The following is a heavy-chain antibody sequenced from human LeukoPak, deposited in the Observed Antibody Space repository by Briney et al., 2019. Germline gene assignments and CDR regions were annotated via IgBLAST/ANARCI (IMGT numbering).Heavy chain of an antibody. D-gene: IGHD3-22*01. CDR3: ARDLYYYDSPDY. V-gene: IGHV3-30-3*01. CDR1: GFTFSSYA. Sequence: GGSLRPSCAASGFTFSSYAMHWVRQAPGKGLEWVAVISYDGSNKYYADSVKGRFTIYRDNYKNTLYMQMNSLRAEDTAVYYCARDLYYYDSPDYWGQGTLVTVSS. J-gene: IGHJ4*02. CDR2: ISYDGSNK.